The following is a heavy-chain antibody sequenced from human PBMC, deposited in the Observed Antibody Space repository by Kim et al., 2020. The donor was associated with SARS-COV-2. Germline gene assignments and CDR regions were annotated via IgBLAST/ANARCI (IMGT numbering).Heavy chain of an antibody. CDR3: AKQTHGGDAFDI. D-gene: IGHD3-10*01. CDR2: IYYSGST. Sequence: SETLSLTCTVSGGSISSYYWSWIRQPPGKGLEWIGYIYYSGSTNYNPSLKSRVTISVDTSKNQFSLKLSSVTAADTAVYYCAKQTHGGDAFDIWGQGTMVTVSS. V-gene: IGHV4-59*01. J-gene: IGHJ3*02. CDR1: GGSISSYY.